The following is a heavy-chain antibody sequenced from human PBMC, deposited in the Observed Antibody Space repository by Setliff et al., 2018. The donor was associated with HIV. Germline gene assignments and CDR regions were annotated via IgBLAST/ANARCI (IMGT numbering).Heavy chain of an antibody. V-gene: IGHV3-23*01. J-gene: IGHJ1*01. CDR1: GFTFSSYA. CDR2: ISGSGGSP. D-gene: IGHD6-19*01. CDR3: ARSSQWLVGGYFHH. Sequence: GGSLRLSCAASGFTFSSYAMSWVRQAPGKGLEWVSAISGSGGSPFYEDSVKGRFIISRDNSNNMLHLQMNSLRVEDTAIYYCARSSQWLVGGYFHHWGQGTLVTVSS.